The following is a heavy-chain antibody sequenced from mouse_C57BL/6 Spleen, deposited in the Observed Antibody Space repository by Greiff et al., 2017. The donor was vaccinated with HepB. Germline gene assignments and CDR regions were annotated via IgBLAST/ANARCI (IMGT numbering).Heavy chain of an antibody. CDR2: IYPRSGNT. Sequence: VKLVESGAELARPGASVKLSCKASGYTFTSYGISWVKQRTGKGLEWIGEIYPRSGNTYYNEKFKGKATLTADKSSSTAYMELRSLTSEDSAVYFCARHGSSFDYWGQGTTLTVSS. CDR3: ARHGSSFDY. V-gene: IGHV1-81*01. CDR1: GYTFTSYG. J-gene: IGHJ2*01. D-gene: IGHD1-1*01.